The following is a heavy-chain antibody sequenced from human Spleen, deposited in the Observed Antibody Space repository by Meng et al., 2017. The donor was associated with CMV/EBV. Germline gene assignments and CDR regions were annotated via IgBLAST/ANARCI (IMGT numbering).Heavy chain of an antibody. D-gene: IGHD6-6*01. V-gene: IGHV3-74*01. CDR1: GFTFSNQW. Sequence: GESLKISCVASGFTFSNQWMRWVRQVPGKGLVWVSNINPDGSLTSYADFAKGRFTISRDNARNTVYLEMNSLRVEDTAVYYCARGSIAVHYYYGMDVWGQGTTVTVSS. CDR2: INPDGSLT. CDR3: ARGSIAVHYYYGMDV. J-gene: IGHJ6*02.